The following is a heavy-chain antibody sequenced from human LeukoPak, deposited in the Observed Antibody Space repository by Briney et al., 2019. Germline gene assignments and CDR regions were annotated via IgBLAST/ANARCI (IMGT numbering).Heavy chain of an antibody. Sequence: PGGSLRLSCAASGFTFSSYWMHWVRQAPGKGLVWVSRINSDGSSTSYADSVKGRFTISRDNAKNTLYLQMNSLRAEDTAVYYCARGGGYYDSSGYYDYWGRGTLVTVSS. CDR3: ARGGGYYDSSGYYDY. CDR2: INSDGSST. V-gene: IGHV3-74*01. D-gene: IGHD3-22*01. J-gene: IGHJ4*02. CDR1: GFTFSSYW.